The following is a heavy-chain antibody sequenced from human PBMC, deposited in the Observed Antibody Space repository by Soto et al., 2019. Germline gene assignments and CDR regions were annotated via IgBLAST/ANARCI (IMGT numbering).Heavy chain of an antibody. D-gene: IGHD5-18*01. Sequence: SETLSLTCTVSGGSIRSSDYYWGWIRQPPGEGLEWIGNINSGGSAYYYPSLRTRVTISVDTSKNQFSLKLSSVTAADTAVYYCARLAYSYGYGYYYYGMDVWGQGTTVTVS. J-gene: IGHJ6*02. CDR2: INSGGSA. CDR3: ARLAYSYGYGYYYYGMDV. CDR1: GGSIRSSDYY. V-gene: IGHV4-39*01.